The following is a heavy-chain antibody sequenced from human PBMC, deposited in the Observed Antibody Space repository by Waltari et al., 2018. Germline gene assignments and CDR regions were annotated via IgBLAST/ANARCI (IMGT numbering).Heavy chain of an antibody. CDR2: IFPGDSDT. V-gene: IGHV5-51*03. Sequence: EVQLVQSGAEVRRPGASTKISCMGSGYRFASYWLGWLRQMPGKGLVWMGIIFPGDSDTRYSPSFQGHVTISADTSNSTAYLQLTNLKASDTAMYYCARHPLVWVASTQNAFDVWGQGTMVTVSS. CDR3: ARHPLVWVASTQNAFDV. D-gene: IGHD3-16*01. J-gene: IGHJ3*01. CDR1: GYRFASYW.